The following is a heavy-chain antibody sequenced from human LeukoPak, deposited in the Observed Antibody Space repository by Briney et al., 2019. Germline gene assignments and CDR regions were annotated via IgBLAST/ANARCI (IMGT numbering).Heavy chain of an antibody. CDR3: ARDYSSSNWFDP. CDR2: IIPIFGTA. D-gene: IGHD6-6*01. Sequence: MGGIIPIFGTANYAQKLQGRVTITADESTSTAYMELSSLRSEDTAVYYCARDYSSSNWFDPWGQGTLVTVSS. J-gene: IGHJ5*02. V-gene: IGHV1-69*01.